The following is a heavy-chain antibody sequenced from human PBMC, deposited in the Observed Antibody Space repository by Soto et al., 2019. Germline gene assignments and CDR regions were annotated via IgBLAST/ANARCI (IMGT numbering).Heavy chain of an antibody. Sequence: GSLRLSCAASGFTFSSYGMHWVRQAPGKGLEWVAVISYDGSNKYYADSVKGRFTISRDNSKNTLYLQMNSLRAEDTAVYYCAKDRVTYYYGSGSYGPIDYWGQGTLVTVSS. D-gene: IGHD3-10*01. V-gene: IGHV3-30*18. CDR2: ISYDGSNK. CDR1: GFTFSSYG. CDR3: AKDRVTYYYGSGSYGPIDY. J-gene: IGHJ4*02.